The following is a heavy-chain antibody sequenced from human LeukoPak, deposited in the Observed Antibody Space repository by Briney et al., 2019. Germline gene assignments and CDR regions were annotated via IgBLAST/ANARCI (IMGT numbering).Heavy chain of an antibody. CDR2: INPNSGGT. D-gene: IGHD1-26*01. V-gene: IGHV1-2*02. CDR1: GYTFTSYG. J-gene: IGHJ4*02. Sequence: ASVKVSCKASGYTFTSYGISWVRQAPGQGLEWMRWINPNSGGTNYAQKFQGRVTMTRDTSISTAYMELSRLRSDDTAVYYCARVENPLSIVGALFDYWGQGTLVTVSS. CDR3: ARVENPLSIVGALFDY.